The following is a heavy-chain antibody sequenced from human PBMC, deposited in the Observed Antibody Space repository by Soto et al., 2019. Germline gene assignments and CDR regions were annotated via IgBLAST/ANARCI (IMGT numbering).Heavy chain of an antibody. CDR2: IIPIFGTA. Sequence: QVQLVQSGAEVKKPGSSVKVSCKASGGTFSSYAISWVRQAPGQGLEWMGGIIPIFGTANYAQKFQGRVTITADESTSTAYMELISLRSEDTAVYYCARAQDRIKPGHGPFDYWGQGTLVTVSS. CDR3: ARAQDRIKPGHGPFDY. CDR1: GGTFSSYA. V-gene: IGHV1-69*01. J-gene: IGHJ4*02.